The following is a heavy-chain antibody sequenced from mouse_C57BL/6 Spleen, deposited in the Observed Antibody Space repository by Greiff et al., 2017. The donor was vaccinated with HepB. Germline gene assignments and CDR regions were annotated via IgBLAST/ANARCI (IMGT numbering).Heavy chain of an antibody. J-gene: IGHJ3*01. Sequence: VQLKQSGPELVKPGASVKIPCKASGYTFTDYNMDWVKQSHGKSLEWIGDINPNNGGTIYNQKFKGKATLTVDKSSSTAYMELRSLTSEDTAVYYCARKSRGDEGFAYWGQGTLVTVSA. D-gene: IGHD3-3*01. CDR1: GYTFTDYN. CDR2: INPNNGGT. CDR3: ARKSRGDEGFAY. V-gene: IGHV1-18*01.